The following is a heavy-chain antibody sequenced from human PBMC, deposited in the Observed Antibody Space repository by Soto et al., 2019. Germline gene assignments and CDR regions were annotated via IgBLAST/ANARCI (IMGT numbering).Heavy chain of an antibody. CDR1: GFTFSSYW. D-gene: IGHD2-15*01. J-gene: IGHJ3*02. CDR2: IKQDGSEK. Sequence: EAQLVESGGGLVQPGGSLRLSCGASGFTFSSYWMNWVRQAPGKGPEWVANIKQDGSEKHYVDSVKGRFTISRDNAKNSIYLEMNSLRVEDTALYYCARGGMSALDIWGRGTMVTVSS. V-gene: IGHV3-7*01. CDR3: ARGGMSALDI.